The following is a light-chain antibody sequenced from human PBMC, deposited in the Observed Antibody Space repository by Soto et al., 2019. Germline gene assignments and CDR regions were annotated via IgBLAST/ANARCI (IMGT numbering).Light chain of an antibody. Sequence: DIPITQSPSTLSTSVGARVSITCRASQSISRWLAWYQQKPGTAPKLLIYDASSLESGVPSRFIGIGSGTEFTLTLSSMQPDDFATDDCQQYNSYSTFGQGTKVDIK. CDR2: DAS. CDR1: QSISRW. CDR3: QQYNSYST. J-gene: IGKJ1*01. V-gene: IGKV1-5*01.